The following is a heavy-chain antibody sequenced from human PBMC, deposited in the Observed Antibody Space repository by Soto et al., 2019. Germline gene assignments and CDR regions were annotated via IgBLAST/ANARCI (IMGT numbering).Heavy chain of an antibody. J-gene: IGHJ4*02. Sequence: QVQLVQSGAEVKKPGASVKVSCKASGYTFTGYYMHWVRQAPGQGLEWMGWINPNSGGTNYAQKFQGWVTMTRDTSISTAYMERSRLRSDDTAVYYCATQRSEWELSFDYWGQGTLVTVSS. V-gene: IGHV1-2*04. CDR2: INPNSGGT. D-gene: IGHD1-26*01. CDR3: ATQRSEWELSFDY. CDR1: GYTFTGYY.